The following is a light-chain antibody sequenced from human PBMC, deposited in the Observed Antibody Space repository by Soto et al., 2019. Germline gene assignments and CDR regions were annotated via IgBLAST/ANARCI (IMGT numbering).Light chain of an antibody. Sequence: QSVLTQPASVSGSPGQSITISCTGTNSGVGGYNYVSWYQQHPGKAPELMIYEVSHRPSGVSNRFSGSKSDNTASLTISGLQAEDEADYYCSSYTSISTLYVFGTGTKVTVL. CDR3: SSYTSISTLYV. CDR1: NSGVGGYNY. V-gene: IGLV2-14*01. CDR2: EVS. J-gene: IGLJ1*01.